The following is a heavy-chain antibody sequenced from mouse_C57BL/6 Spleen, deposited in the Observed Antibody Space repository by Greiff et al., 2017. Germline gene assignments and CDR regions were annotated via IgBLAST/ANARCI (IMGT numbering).Heavy chain of an antibody. Sequence: VQRVESGPELVKPGASVKISCKASGYAFSSSWMNWVKQRPGKGLEWIGRIYPGDGDTNYNGKFKGKATLTADKSSSTAYMQLSSLTSEDSAVYFCARSLDGYYVYFDYWGQGTTLTVSS. J-gene: IGHJ2*01. D-gene: IGHD2-3*01. CDR1: GYAFSSSW. CDR3: ARSLDGYYVYFDY. CDR2: IYPGDGDT. V-gene: IGHV1-82*01.